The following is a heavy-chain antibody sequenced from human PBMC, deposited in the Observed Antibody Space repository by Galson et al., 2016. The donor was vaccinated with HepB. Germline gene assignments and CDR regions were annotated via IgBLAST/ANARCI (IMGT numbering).Heavy chain of an antibody. CDR1: GASFSGYY. Sequence: ETLSLTCDVYGASFSGYYWTWIRQPPGKGLEWTGEINESGSINYIPSLKSRVTISLDTSKNQFSLNLISVTAADTAVYYCARSMGRYLYYAMDVWGQGTTVTVSS. J-gene: IGHJ6*02. CDR2: INESGSI. CDR3: ARSMGRYLYYAMDV. V-gene: IGHV4-34*01. D-gene: IGHD1-26*01.